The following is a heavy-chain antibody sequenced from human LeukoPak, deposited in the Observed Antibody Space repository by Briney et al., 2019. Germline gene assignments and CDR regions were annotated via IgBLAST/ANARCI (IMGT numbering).Heavy chain of an antibody. D-gene: IGHD1-26*01. CDR1: GGSFSGYY. CDR3: ARGVGATVRGDGNYFDY. V-gene: IGHV4-34*01. J-gene: IGHJ4*02. CDR2: INHSGST. Sequence: SETLSLTCAVYGGSFSGYYWSWIRQPPGKGLEWIGEINHSGSTNYNPSLKSRVTISVDTSKNQFSLKLSSVTAADTAVYYCARGVGATVRGDGNYFDYWGQGTLVTVSS.